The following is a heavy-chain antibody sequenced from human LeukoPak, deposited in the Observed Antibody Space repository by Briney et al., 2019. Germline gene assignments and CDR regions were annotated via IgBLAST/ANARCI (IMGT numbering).Heavy chain of an antibody. CDR1: GFRVSDYY. J-gene: IGHJ5*02. CDR3: ARDRAANQDWVEFDP. CDR2: IRDSGEA. V-gene: IGHV3-66*03. Sequence: GGSLRLSCAVSGFRVSDYYTSWVRQAPGKGLEWVGLIRDSGEAFCADFARGRFAISRDESENTLYLQMNSLRVEDTAVYFCARDRAANQDWVEFDPWGQGTPVIVSS. D-gene: IGHD3/OR15-3a*01.